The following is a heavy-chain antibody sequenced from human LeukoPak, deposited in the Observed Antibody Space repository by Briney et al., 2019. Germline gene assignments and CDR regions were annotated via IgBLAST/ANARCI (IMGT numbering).Heavy chain of an antibody. CDR3: ARDAPRGDTSWFDP. Sequence: SETLSLTCAVSGGSNNTGNWWNWVRQPPGKGLGWIGQIYHSGSTIYNPSLQSRVTMSVDKSKNQFSLKLSSVTAADTAVYYCARDAPRGDTSWFDPWGQGTLVTVSS. J-gene: IGHJ5*02. V-gene: IGHV4-4*02. D-gene: IGHD3-10*01. CDR1: GGSNNTGNW. CDR2: IYHSGST.